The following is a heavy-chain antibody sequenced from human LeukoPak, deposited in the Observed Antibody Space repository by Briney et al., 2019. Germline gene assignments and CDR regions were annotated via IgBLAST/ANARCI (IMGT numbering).Heavy chain of an antibody. Sequence: PGGSLRLSCAASGFTFSSYEMNWVREAPGKGLEWVSYISSSGSTIYYADSVKGRFTISRDNAKNSLYLQMNSLRAEDTAVYYCATYGYDSSVWGQGTLVTVSS. D-gene: IGHD3-22*01. CDR1: GFTFSSYE. CDR3: ATYGYDSSV. J-gene: IGHJ4*02. CDR2: ISSSGSTI. V-gene: IGHV3-48*03.